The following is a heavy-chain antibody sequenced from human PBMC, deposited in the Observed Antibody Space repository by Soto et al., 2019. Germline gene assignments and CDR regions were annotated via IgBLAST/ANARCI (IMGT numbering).Heavy chain of an antibody. V-gene: IGHV3-48*02. CDR3: ARTPQGYCSGSSCYRNWFDP. Sequence: EVQLVESGGGLVQPGGSLRLSCAASGFTFSSYSMNWVRQAPGKGLEWVSQISSNSSTIYYADSVKGRFTISSDNANNSLYLQMNSLRDEDKAVYYCARTPQGYCSGSSCYRNWFDPWGQGTLVTVSS. CDR1: GFTFSSYS. J-gene: IGHJ5*02. D-gene: IGHD2-15*01. CDR2: ISSNSSTI.